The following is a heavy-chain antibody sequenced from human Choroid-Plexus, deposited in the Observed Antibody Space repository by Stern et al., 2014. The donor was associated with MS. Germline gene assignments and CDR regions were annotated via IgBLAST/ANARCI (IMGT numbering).Heavy chain of an antibody. CDR2: NNPNTGGT. CDR3: ARDQRGITIFGVVTDYYYLGMDV. D-gene: IGHD3-3*01. J-gene: IGHJ6*02. Sequence: VQLVESGAEVKKPGASVKVSCKTSGYIFTGYYIHWVRQAPGQGLEWMARNNPNTGGTKYAQKFQGRVTMSRDTSISTAYVEVSSLTSDDTTVYYCARDQRGITIFGVVTDYYYLGMDVWGQGTTVTVSS. V-gene: IGHV1-2*06. CDR1: GYIFTGYY.